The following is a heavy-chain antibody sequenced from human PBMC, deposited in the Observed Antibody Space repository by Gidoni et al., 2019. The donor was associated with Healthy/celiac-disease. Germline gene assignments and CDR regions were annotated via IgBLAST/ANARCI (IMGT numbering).Heavy chain of an antibody. J-gene: IGHJ6*02. Sequence: QVQLVQSGAEVKKPGSSVKVSCKASGGTFSSYAISWVRQAPGQGLEWMGGIIPIFGTANYAQKFQGRVTITADKSTSTAYMELSSLRSEDTAVYYCASPLGGHNTSYYYYYGMDVWGQGTTVTVSS. CDR2: IIPIFGTA. CDR3: ASPLGGHNTSYYYYYGMDV. CDR1: GGTFSSYA. V-gene: IGHV1-69*06. D-gene: IGHD2-15*01.